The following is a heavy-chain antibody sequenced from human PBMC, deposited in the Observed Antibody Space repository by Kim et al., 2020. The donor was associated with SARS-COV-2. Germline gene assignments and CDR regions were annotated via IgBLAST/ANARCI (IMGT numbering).Heavy chain of an antibody. Sequence: GGSLRLSCAASGFTFDDYTMHWVRQAPGKGLEWVSLISWDGGSTYYADSVKGRFTISRDNSKNSLYLQMNSLRTEDTALYYCAKDISGYYDGYYYGMDVWGQGTTVTVSS. CDR2: ISWDGGST. CDR1: GFTFDDYT. V-gene: IGHV3-43*01. J-gene: IGHJ6*02. D-gene: IGHD3-22*01. CDR3: AKDISGYYDGYYYGMDV.